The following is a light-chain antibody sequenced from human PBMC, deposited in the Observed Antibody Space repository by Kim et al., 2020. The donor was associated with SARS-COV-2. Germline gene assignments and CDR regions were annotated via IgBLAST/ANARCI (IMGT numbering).Light chain of an antibody. CDR3: QQRSSWPPT. V-gene: IGKV3-11*01. Sequence: LCPGDRAALSGRASHSIGNSLARCQPKPGQTPGLLIHDASNGATDIPARFSGSGSGTDFTLTISSLEPEDFAVYFCQQRSSWPPTFGQGTRLVIK. CDR2: DAS. CDR1: HSIGNS. J-gene: IGKJ5*01.